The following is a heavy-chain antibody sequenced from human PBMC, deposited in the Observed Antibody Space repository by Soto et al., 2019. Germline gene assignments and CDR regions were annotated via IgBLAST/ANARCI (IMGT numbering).Heavy chain of an antibody. J-gene: IGHJ4*02. D-gene: IGHD3-10*01. CDR3: AREFKDYGSWSYVAFDY. Sequence: QVQLVQSGAEVKKPGASVKISCKASGYTFTGYYMHWVRQAPGQGLEWMGWINPNSGGTNYAQKFQGWVTMTRDTSISTAYMELSRLRSDDTAVYYSAREFKDYGSWSYVAFDYWGQGTLVTVSS. CDR1: GYTFTGYY. CDR2: INPNSGGT. V-gene: IGHV1-2*04.